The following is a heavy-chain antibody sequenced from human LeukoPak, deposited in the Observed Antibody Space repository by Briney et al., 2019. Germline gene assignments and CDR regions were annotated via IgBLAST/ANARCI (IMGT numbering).Heavy chain of an antibody. D-gene: IGHD3-10*01. CDR2: LSGSGGTT. CDR3: AKGSHYGSGSYYSFGYFDY. J-gene: IGHJ4*02. CDR1: GFTFSSYA. V-gene: IGHV3-23*01. Sequence: GGSLRLSCAASGFTFSSYAMSWVRQAPGKGLEWVSSLSGSGGTTYYADSVKGRFTISRDNSKNTLSLQMNGLRADDTAVYYCAKGSHYGSGSYYSFGYFDYWGQGTLVTVSS.